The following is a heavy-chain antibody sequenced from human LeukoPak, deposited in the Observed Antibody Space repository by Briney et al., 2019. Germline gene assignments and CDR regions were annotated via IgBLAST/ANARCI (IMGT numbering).Heavy chain of an antibody. D-gene: IGHD6-13*01. CDR3: AEEVEYSSSWFDY. J-gene: IGHJ4*02. CDR2: IRYDGSNK. V-gene: IGHV3-30*02. CDR1: GFTFSSYG. Sequence: GGSLRLSCAASGFTFSSYGMHWVRQAPGKGLEWVAFIRYDGSNKYYADSVKGRFIISRDNSKNTLYLQMNSLRGEDTAVYYCAEEVEYSSSWFDYWGQGTLVTVSS.